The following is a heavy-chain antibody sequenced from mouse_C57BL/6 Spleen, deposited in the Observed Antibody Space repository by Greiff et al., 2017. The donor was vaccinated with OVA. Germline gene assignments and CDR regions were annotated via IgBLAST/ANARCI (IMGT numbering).Heavy chain of an antibody. CDR1: GYTFTDYY. Sequence: EVQLQQSGPELVKPGASVKISCKASGYTFTDYYMNWVKQSHGKSLEWIGDINPNNGGTSYNQKFKGKATLTVDKSSSTAYMELRSLTSEDSAVYYCARSDQLRYGYWGQGTTLTVSS. D-gene: IGHD1-1*01. CDR3: ARSDQLRYGY. CDR2: INPNNGGT. V-gene: IGHV1-26*01. J-gene: IGHJ2*01.